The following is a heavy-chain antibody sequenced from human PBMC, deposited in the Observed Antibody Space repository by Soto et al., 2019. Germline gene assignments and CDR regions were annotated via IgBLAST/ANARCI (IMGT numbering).Heavy chain of an antibody. D-gene: IGHD6-19*01. CDR3: AGTVIPVAGPPGYYYYGMDV. CDR2: ISSSSSTI. V-gene: IGHV3-48*02. Sequence: EVQLVESGGGLVQPGGSLRLSCAASGFTFSSYSMTWVRQAPGKGLEWVSYISSSSSTIYYADSVKGRFTISRDNAKNSLYLQMNSLRDEDTAVYYCAGTVIPVAGPPGYYYYGMDVWGQGTTVTVSS. J-gene: IGHJ6*02. CDR1: GFTFSSYS.